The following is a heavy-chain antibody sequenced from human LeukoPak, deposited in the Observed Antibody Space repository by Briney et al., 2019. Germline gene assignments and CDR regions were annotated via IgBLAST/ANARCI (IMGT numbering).Heavy chain of an antibody. V-gene: IGHV4-59*08. CDR2: IYYSGST. CDR3: ARRARAIDN. CDR1: GGSFSGYY. J-gene: IGHJ4*02. Sequence: SETLSLTCAVYGGSFSGYYWSWIRQPPGKGLEWIGFIYYSGSTNYNPSLKSRVTISVDTSKNQFSLKLSSVTATDTAVYYCARRARAIDNWGQGTLVTVSS. D-gene: IGHD5-12*01.